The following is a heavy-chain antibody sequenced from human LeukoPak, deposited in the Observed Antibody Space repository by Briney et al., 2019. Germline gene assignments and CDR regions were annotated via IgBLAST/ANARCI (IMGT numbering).Heavy chain of an antibody. CDR1: GFTFSAYA. Sequence: PGGSLRLSCAASGFTFSAYAMSWVRQAPGKGLEWVSVISGSDDLTYYSDSVKGRFTISRDNSKNILYLQMNSLRADDTALYYCAKVATRRAASNYYYYGMDVWGHGTTVTVFS. CDR3: AKVATRRAASNYYYYGMDV. CDR2: ISGSDDLT. V-gene: IGHV3-23*01. J-gene: IGHJ6*02. D-gene: IGHD2-15*01.